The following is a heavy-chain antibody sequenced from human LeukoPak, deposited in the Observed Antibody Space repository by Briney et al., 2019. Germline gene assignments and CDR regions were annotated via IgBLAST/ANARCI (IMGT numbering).Heavy chain of an antibody. J-gene: IGHJ3*02. CDR2: INPNNGGT. D-gene: IGHD6-19*01. Sequence: ASVTVSCTASGYTFTDYYMHWVRQAPGQGLEWMGWINPNNGGTNYAQKFQGRVTMTRDTSISTGYMELSRLRSDDTAVYYCAKDLRVGSGWSDASDIWGQGTMVTATS. CDR3: AKDLRVGSGWSDASDI. V-gene: IGHV1-2*02. CDR1: GYTFTDYY.